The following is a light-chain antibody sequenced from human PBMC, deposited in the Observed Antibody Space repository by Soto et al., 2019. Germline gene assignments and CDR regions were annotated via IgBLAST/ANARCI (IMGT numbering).Light chain of an antibody. CDR2: LGS. CDR1: QSLLHSNGYNY. J-gene: IGKJ1*01. Sequence: DIEMTQSPLSLPVTPGEPASISCRASQSLLHSNGYNYLDWYLQKPGQSPQLLIYLGSNRASGVPDRFSGSGSGTDFTLKISSVEAEDVGVYYCLQALQTLWTFGQGTKVEIK. V-gene: IGKV2-28*01. CDR3: LQALQTLWT.